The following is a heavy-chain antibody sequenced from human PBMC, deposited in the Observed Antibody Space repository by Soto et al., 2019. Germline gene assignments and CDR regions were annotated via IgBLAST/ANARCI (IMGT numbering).Heavy chain of an antibody. V-gene: IGHV4-59*01. J-gene: IGHJ4*02. D-gene: IGHD3-22*01. CDR3: ARGREYYDSSGYHYYFDY. CDR1: GGSISSYY. CDR2: IYFTGST. Sequence: SETLSLTCTVSGGSISSYYWSWIRQPPGKGLEWIGYIYFTGSTNYNPSLKSRVTISVDTSKIQFSLKLSSVTAADTAVYYCARGREYYDSSGYHYYFDYWGQGTLVTVS.